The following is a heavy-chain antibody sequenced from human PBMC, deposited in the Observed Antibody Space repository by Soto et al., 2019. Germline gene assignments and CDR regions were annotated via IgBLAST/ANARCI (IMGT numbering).Heavy chain of an antibody. Sequence: SETLSLTCTVSGGSISSYYWSWIRQPPGKGLEWIGYIYYSGSTNYNPSLKSRVTISVGTSKNQFSLKLSSVTAADTAVYYCARSSYYYDSSGLDYWGQGTLVTVSS. CDR1: GGSISSYY. J-gene: IGHJ4*02. D-gene: IGHD3-22*01. V-gene: IGHV4-59*01. CDR2: IYYSGST. CDR3: ARSSYYYDSSGLDY.